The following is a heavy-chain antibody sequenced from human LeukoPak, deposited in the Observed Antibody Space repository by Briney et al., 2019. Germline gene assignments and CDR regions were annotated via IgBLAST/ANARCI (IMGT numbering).Heavy chain of an antibody. CDR2: ISSSSRYI. V-gene: IGHV3-21*01. Sequence: GGSLRLSCTASGFTFSSYSMSWVRQAPGKGLEWVSTISSSSRYIYYADSVKGRFTISRDNAKNSLYLQMNSLRAEDTALYYCAREGDAFDFWGQGTMVTVSS. CDR1: GFTFSSYS. CDR3: AREGDAFDF. J-gene: IGHJ3*01.